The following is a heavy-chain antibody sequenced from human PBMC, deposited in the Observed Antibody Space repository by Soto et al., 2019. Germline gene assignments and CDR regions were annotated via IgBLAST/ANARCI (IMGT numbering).Heavy chain of an antibody. Sequence: GGSLRLSCAASGFTFSSYWMSWVRQAPGKGLEWVANIKQDGSEKYYVDSVKGRFTISRDNAKNSLYLQMNSLRAEDTAAYYCARDPGYCSSTSCHNPFDYWGQGTLVTVSS. CDR3: ARDPGYCSSTSCHNPFDY. J-gene: IGHJ4*02. D-gene: IGHD2-2*02. CDR2: IKQDGSEK. CDR1: GFTFSSYW. V-gene: IGHV3-7*03.